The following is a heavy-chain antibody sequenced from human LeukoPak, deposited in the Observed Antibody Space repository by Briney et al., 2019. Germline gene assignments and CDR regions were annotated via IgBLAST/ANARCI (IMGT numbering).Heavy chain of an antibody. CDR3: ARRKYSAYDLFDY. V-gene: IGHV1-2*02. CDR2: INPNSGGT. Sequence: ASVKVSCKASGYTFTGYYMHWVRQAPGQGLEWMGWINPNSGGTNYAQKFQGRVTMTRDTSISTAYMELSSLRSEDTAVYYCARRKYSAYDLFDYWGQGTLVTVFS. J-gene: IGHJ4*02. D-gene: IGHD5-12*01. CDR1: GYTFTGYY.